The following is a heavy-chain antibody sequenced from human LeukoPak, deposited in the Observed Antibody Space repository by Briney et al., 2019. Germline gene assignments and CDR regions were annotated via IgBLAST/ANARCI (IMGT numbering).Heavy chain of an antibody. CDR1: GFTLSSHN. J-gene: IGHJ3*02. Sequence: GGSLRLSCVASGFTLSSHNINWVRQAPGKGLEWVSHISSSGSITYYGDSVKGRITISRDNAKNSVSLYKNSLRAEDSAVYYCARPGITAFDIWGQGTMVTVSS. D-gene: IGHD3-10*01. CDR3: ARPGITAFDI. CDR2: ISSSGSIT. V-gene: IGHV3-48*01.